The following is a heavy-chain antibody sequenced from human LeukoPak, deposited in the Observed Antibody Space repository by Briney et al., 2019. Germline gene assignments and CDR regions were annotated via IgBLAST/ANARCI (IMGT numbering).Heavy chain of an antibody. J-gene: IGHJ6*03. D-gene: IGHD2-2*01. CDR2: IIPIFGTA. CDR3: ARGGGYQLLWPHYYYYMDV. Sequence: GASVKVSCKASGGTFSSYAISWVRQAPGQGLEWMGGIIPIFGTANYAQKFQGRVTITADESTSTAYMELSSLRSEDTAVYYCARGGGYQLLWPHYYYYMDVWGKGTTVTVSS. V-gene: IGHV1-69*13. CDR1: GGTFSSYA.